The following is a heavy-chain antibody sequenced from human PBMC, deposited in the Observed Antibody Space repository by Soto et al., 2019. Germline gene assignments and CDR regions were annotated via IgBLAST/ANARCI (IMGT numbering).Heavy chain of an antibody. V-gene: IGHV3-30*18. CDR3: AKREDTAFDY. Sequence: QVQLVESGGGLVQPGRSLRLSCAASGFTFSAYNMHWVRQAPGKGLEWLAVISYDGTNKYYGDSVKGRVTISRDNSRNTLFLQMNSLQPEDTAVYYCAKREDTAFDYWGQGTLVTVSS. D-gene: IGHD5-18*01. J-gene: IGHJ4*02. CDR2: ISYDGTNK. CDR1: GFTFSAYN.